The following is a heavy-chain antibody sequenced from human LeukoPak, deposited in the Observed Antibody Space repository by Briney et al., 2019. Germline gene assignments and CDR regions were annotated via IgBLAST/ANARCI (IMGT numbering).Heavy chain of an antibody. V-gene: IGHV3-23*01. J-gene: IGHJ4*02. D-gene: IGHD3-10*01. CDR1: GFTFSSYA. CDR3: AKWPPGGKYYGSGAPIDY. Sequence: GGSLRLSCAASGFTFSSYAMSWVRQAPGKGLEWVSAISGSGGSTYYADSVKGRFTISRDNSKNTLYLQMNSLRAEDTAVYYCAKWPPGGKYYGSGAPIDYWGQGTLVTVSS. CDR2: ISGSGGST.